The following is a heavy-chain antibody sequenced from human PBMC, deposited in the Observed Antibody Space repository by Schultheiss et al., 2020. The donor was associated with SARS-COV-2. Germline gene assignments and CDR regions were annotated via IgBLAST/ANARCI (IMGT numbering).Heavy chain of an antibody. V-gene: IGHV4-39*02. CDR2: IYYSGST. CDR3: ARDRLEWLSYYGMDV. D-gene: IGHD3-3*01. Sequence: SETLSLTCTVSGGSISSSSYYWGWIRQPPGKGLEWIGSIYYSGSTYYNPSLKSRVTISVDTSKNQFSLKLSSVTAADTAVYYCARDRLEWLSYYGMDVWGQGTTVTVSS. J-gene: IGHJ6*02. CDR1: GGSISSSSYY.